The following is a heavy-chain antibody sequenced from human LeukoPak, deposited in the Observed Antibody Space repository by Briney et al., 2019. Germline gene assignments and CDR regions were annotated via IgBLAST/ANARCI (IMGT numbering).Heavy chain of an antibody. V-gene: IGHV4-34*01. D-gene: IGHD4-17*01. CDR3: ARVDSSNYGEAFDI. J-gene: IGHJ3*02. CDR1: GGSFSGYY. Sequence: SETLSLTCAVYGGSFSGYYWSWIRQPPGKGLEWIGEINHSGSTNYNPSLKSRVTISVDTSKNQFSLKLSSVTAADTAVYYCARVDSSNYGEAFDIWGQGTMVTVSS. CDR2: INHSGST.